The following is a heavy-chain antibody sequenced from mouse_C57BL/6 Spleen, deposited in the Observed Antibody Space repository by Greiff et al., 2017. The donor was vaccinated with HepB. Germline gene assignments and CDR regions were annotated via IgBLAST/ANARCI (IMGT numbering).Heavy chain of an antibody. Sequence: VQLKESGAELVRPGASVKLSCTASGFNIKDDYMHWVKQRPEQGLEWIGWIDPENGDTEYASKFQGKATITADTSSNTAYLQLSSLTSEDTAVYYCMYVDYYGNYWYFDVWGTGTTVTVSS. CDR2: IDPENGDT. CDR3: MYVDYYGNYWYFDV. V-gene: IGHV14-4*01. D-gene: IGHD1-1*01. CDR1: GFNIKDDY. J-gene: IGHJ1*03.